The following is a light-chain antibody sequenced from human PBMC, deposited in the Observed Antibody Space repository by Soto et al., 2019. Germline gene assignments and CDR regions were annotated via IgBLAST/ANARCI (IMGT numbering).Light chain of an antibody. Sequence: EIVLTQSPGTLSLSPGERATLSCRASQSVSSSSLAWYQQKPGPAPRLLIYAASSRATGIPDRFSGSGSGTDFTLIISRLEPEDFSVYYCQHYVSPIRTFGQGTNVEMK. J-gene: IGKJ1*01. CDR3: QHYVSPIRT. V-gene: IGKV3-20*01. CDR2: AAS. CDR1: QSVSSSS.